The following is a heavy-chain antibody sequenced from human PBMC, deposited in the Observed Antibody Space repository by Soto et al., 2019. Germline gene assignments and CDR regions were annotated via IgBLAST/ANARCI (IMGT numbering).Heavy chain of an antibody. CDR1: GFTFSSYA. D-gene: IGHD1-26*01. V-gene: IGHV3-23*01. J-gene: IGHJ2*01. CDR3: ANGGIVGATTWYFDL. CDR2: ISGSGGST. Sequence: GGSLRLSCAASGFTFSSYAMSWVRQAPGKGLEWVSAISGSGGSTYYADSVKGRFTISRDNSKNTLYLQMNSLRAEDTAVYYCANGGIVGATTWYFDLWGRGTLVTVSS.